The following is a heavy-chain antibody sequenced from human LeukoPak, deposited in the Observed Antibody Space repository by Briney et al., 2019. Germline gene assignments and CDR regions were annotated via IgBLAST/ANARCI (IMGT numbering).Heavy chain of an antibody. CDR1: GYSFTSYW. V-gene: IGHV5-51*01. CDR3: APRPSSSGWSTYSYDMDV. Sequence: GESLKISCKGSGYSFTSYWIGWVRQMPGKGLEGMGIIYPGDSDTRYSPSFQGHVTISADKSISTAYLQWSSLKASDTTMYYCAPRPSSSGWSTYSYDMDVWGQGTTVTVSS. J-gene: IGHJ6*02. CDR2: IYPGDSDT. D-gene: IGHD6-19*01.